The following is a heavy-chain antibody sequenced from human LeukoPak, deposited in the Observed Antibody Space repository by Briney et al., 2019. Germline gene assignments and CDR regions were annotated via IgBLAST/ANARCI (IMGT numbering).Heavy chain of an antibody. D-gene: IGHD5-18*01. V-gene: IGHV1-18*01. CDR1: GYSFKTYG. CDR2: ISAHNGDT. CDR3: ARDVKIDLFPQWLAGLVTYDNWLDP. J-gene: IGHJ5*02. Sequence: GASVKVSCKASGYSFKTYGISWVRQAPGQGLEWMAWISAHNGDTHYAQNFQGRVSLTTDTSTSTAYMELRSLRSDDTAIYYCARDVKIDLFPQWLAGLVTYDNWLDPWGQGTLVTVSS.